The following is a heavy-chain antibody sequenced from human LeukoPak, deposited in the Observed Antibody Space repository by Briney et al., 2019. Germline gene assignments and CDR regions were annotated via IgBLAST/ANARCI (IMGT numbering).Heavy chain of an antibody. V-gene: IGHV4-39*01. Sequence: SETLSLTCTVSGGPISSSSAYWGWIRQPAGKGLESIGSIYYSKNTYYNPSLKSRVTISADTSKNQFSLTLGSVSATDTAVYYCVSPRGFSYGYFDYWGQGTLVTVSA. J-gene: IGHJ4*02. CDR2: IYYSKNT. D-gene: IGHD5-18*01. CDR1: GGPISSSSAY. CDR3: VSPRGFSYGYFDY.